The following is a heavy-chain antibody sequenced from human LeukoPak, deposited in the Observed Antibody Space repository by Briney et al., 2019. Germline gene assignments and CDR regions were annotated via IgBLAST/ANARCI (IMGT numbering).Heavy chain of an antibody. J-gene: IGHJ6*03. D-gene: IGHD1-26*01. CDR1: GFTFSSYS. CDR3: ARAYSERYGLGYYYMDV. CDR2: ISSSSSHI. Sequence: PGGSLRLSCAASGFTFSSYSMNWVRQAPGKGLEWVSSISSSSSHIYYADSVKGRFTISRDNAKKSLYLQMNSLRVEDTAVYYCARAYSERYGLGYYYMDVWGKGTTVTVSS. V-gene: IGHV3-21*01.